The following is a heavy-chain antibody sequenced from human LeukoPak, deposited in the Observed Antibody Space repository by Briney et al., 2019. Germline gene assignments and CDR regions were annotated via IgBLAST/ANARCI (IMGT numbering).Heavy chain of an antibody. Sequence: PSETLSLTCTVSGGSTSSHFWTWIRQPPGQGLEWIGYINYSGSTNYNPSLKSRVTLSVDTSKKQFALNLTSVTAADTAVYYCARAERRWLQSGFDSWGQGTLVTVSS. V-gene: IGHV4-59*11. J-gene: IGHJ4*02. CDR3: ARAERRWLQSGFDS. CDR2: INYSGST. D-gene: IGHD5-24*01. CDR1: GGSTSSHF.